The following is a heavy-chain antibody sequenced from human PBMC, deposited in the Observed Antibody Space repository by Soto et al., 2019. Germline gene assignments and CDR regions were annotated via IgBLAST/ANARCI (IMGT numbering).Heavy chain of an antibody. CDR3: AREGVAPYYYYGMDV. V-gene: IGHV1-18*01. CDR1: GYTFTRSG. D-gene: IGHD5-12*01. J-gene: IGHJ6*02. CDR2: ISTYNGDT. Sequence: ASVKVSCKASGYTFTRSGISCVRQAPGQGLEWMGWISTYNGDTNYAQTFQGRVTMTTDTSTSTVHMEVRSLRSDDTAVYYCAREGVAPYYYYGMDVWGQGTTVTV.